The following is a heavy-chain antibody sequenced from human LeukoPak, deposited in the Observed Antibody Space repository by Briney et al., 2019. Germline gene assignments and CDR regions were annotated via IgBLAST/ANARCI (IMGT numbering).Heavy chain of an antibody. D-gene: IGHD3-22*01. Sequence: GGSLRLSCGASGFTFDDYGMSWVRQAPGKGLEWVSGINWNGGSTGYADSVKGRFTISRDDAKNSLYLQMNSLRAEDTALYYCARVTWAYYYDSSGYSNAFDLWGQGTMVTVFS. J-gene: IGHJ3*01. CDR2: INWNGGST. CDR1: GFTFDDYG. CDR3: ARVTWAYYYDSSGYSNAFDL. V-gene: IGHV3-20*04.